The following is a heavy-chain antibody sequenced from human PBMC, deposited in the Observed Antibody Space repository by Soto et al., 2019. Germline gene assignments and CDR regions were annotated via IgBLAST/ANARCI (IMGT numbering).Heavy chain of an antibody. J-gene: IGHJ4*02. Sequence: QEQLVQSGAEVKKSGSSVKVSCQDTGGLFSSYAVSWVRQAPGQGLEWMGGIIPVFDTVYYAQKFQGRVTITADESTNTAYMEVSSLRSEDTAMYYCARGGSGYVWFNEFWGQGTLVTVSS. CDR1: GGLFSSYA. CDR2: IIPVFDTV. CDR3: ARGGSGYVWFNEF. V-gene: IGHV1-69*01. D-gene: IGHD3-22*01.